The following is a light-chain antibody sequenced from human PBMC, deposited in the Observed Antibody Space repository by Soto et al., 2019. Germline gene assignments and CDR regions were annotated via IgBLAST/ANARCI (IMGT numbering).Light chain of an antibody. CDR1: SSDVGLYDY. V-gene: IGLV2-14*01. Sequence: QSALPQPASVSGSPGQSITISCTGTSSDVGLYDYVSWYQQHPGKAPQLMIYAVSNRPSGVSNRFSASKSGNTASLFISGLHAEDEADYYCSSYTSDSSDVFGSGTKVTVL. CDR3: SSYTSDSSDV. CDR2: AVS. J-gene: IGLJ1*01.